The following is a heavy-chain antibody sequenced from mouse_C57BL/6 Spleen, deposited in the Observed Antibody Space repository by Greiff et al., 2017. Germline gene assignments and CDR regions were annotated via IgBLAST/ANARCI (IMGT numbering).Heavy chain of an antibody. V-gene: IGHV1-50*01. CDR3: ARRGNYYFDY. J-gene: IGHJ2*01. Sequence: QVHVKQPGAELVKPGASVKLSCKASGYTFTSYWMQWVKQRPGQGLEWIGEIDPSDSYTNYNQKFKGTATLTVDTSSSTAYMQLSSLTSEDSAVYYCARRGNYYFDYWGQGTTLTVSS. CDR1: GYTFTSYW. CDR2: IDPSDSYT. D-gene: IGHD2-1*01.